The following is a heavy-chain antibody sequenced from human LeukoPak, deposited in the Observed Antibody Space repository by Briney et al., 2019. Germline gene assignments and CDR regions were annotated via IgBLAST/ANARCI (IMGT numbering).Heavy chain of an antibody. CDR2: ISSSSSYI. D-gene: IGHD3-22*01. V-gene: IGHV3-21*01. Sequence: GGSLRLSCAASGFTFSSYSMNWVRQAPGKGLEWVSSISSSSSYIYYADSVKGRFTISRDNAKNSLHLQMNSLRAEDTAVYYCASAEVVADYYYYYYMDVWGKGTTVTVSS. CDR1: GFTFSSYS. CDR3: ASAEVVADYYYYYYMDV. J-gene: IGHJ6*03.